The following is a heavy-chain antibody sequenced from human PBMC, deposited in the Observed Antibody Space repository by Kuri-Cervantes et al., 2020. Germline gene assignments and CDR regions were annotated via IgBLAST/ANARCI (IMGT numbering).Heavy chain of an antibody. CDR1: GGSFSGYY. Sequence: SQTLSLTCAVYGGSFSGYYWSWIRLPPGKGLEWIGEINHSGSTNYNPSLKSRVTISVDTSKNQFSLKLSSVTAADTAVYYCARVNVYYYNMDVWGKGTTVTVSS. J-gene: IGHJ6*04. CDR2: INHSGST. V-gene: IGHV4-34*01. CDR3: ARVNVYYYNMDV.